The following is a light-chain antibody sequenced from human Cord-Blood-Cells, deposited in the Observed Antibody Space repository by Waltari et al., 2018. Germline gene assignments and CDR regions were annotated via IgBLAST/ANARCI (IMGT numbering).Light chain of an antibody. CDR1: SSTTGAGYD. CDR2: GNS. V-gene: IGLV1-40*01. J-gene: IGLJ2*01. Sequence: QSVLTQPPSVSGAPGPRVTISCTGSSSTTGAGYDVHWYQQLPGTAPKLLIYGNSKRPSGVPDRFSGSKSGTSASLAITGLQAEDEADYYCQSYDSSLSGSVFGGGTKLTVL. CDR3: QSYDSSLSGSV.